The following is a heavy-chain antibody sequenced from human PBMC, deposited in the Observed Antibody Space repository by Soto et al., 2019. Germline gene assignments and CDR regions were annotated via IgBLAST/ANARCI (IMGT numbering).Heavy chain of an antibody. Sequence: PXETLSLTCAVYGWSFSGYYWSWIRQPPGKGLEWIGEINHSGSTNYNPSLKSRVTISVDTSKSQFSLKLSSVTAADTAVYYCAREGQPRRRFGMDVWGQGTTVTVSS. CDR3: AREGQPRRRFGMDV. CDR1: GWSFSGYY. D-gene: IGHD6-13*01. CDR2: INHSGST. J-gene: IGHJ6*02. V-gene: IGHV4-34*01.